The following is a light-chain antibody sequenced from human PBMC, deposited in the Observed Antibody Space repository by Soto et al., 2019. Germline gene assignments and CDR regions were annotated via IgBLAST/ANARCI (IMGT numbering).Light chain of an antibody. CDR3: QHYAMSPPFT. CDR1: QSVSSSY. Sequence: EIVLTQSPGTLSLSPGERATLSCRASQSVSSSYLGWYQQKPGQAPRLLIYDASSRATGVPDRFSGGGSGTDFTLTISRLEPEDFAVYYCQHYAMSPPFTFGHGTKADIK. V-gene: IGKV3-20*01. J-gene: IGKJ3*01. CDR2: DAS.